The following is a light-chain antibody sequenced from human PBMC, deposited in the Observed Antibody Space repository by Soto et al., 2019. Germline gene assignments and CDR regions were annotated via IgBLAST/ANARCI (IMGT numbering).Light chain of an antibody. CDR1: SSDVGAYNS. J-gene: IGLJ2*01. CDR3: SSHTTGTNFRV. Sequence: QSALTQPASVSGSPGQSITISCTGTSSDVGAYNSVSWYQHHPDKAPKLLIYEFINRPSGVSNRFYGSKSGNTASLTISGLQAEDEADYYCSSHTTGTNFRVFGGGTKVTVL. CDR2: EFI. V-gene: IGLV2-14*01.